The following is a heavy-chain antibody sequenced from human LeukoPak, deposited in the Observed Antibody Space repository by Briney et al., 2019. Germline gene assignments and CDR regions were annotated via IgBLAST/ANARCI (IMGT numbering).Heavy chain of an antibody. CDR2: ISAYNGNT. V-gene: IGHV1-18*01. CDR1: GYTFTSYG. CDR3: ARIAVAGTGRGFPSDY. D-gene: IGHD6-19*01. Sequence: ASVKVSCKASGYTFTSYGISWVRQAPGQGLEWMGWISAYNGNTNYAQKLQGRVTMTTDTSTNTAYMELRSLRSDDTAVYYCARIAVAGTGRGFPSDYWGQGTLVTVSS. J-gene: IGHJ4*02.